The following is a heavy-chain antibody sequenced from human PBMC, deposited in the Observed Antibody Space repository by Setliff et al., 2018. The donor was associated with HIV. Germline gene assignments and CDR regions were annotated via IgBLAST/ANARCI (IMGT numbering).Heavy chain of an antibody. CDR3: ARMDPRLTYNDY. CDR1: GGSISRSDYY. Sequence: SETLSPTCTLSGGSISRSDYYWGWIRQHPGKGLEWIGSFYDGGSTYYNPSLKSRVTISVDTSKNQFSLNLSSLTAADTAVYYCARMDPRLTYNDYWGQGTLVTVSS. CDR2: FYDGGST. J-gene: IGHJ4*02. D-gene: IGHD1-1*01. V-gene: IGHV4-39*01.